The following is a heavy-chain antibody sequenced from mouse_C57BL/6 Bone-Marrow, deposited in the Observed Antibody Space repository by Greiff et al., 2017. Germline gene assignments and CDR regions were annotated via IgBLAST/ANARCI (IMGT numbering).Heavy chain of an antibody. Sequence: VQLQQSGAELARPGASVKLSCKASGYTFTSYGISWVKQRPGKGLEWIGEIYPRSGNTYYNEKFKGKATLTADKSSSTAYMALRSLTSEDSAVYFCARPVYYDYDGGFAYWGQGTLVTVSA. CDR1: GYTFTSYG. V-gene: IGHV1-81*01. D-gene: IGHD2-4*01. CDR3: ARPVYYDYDGGFAY. CDR2: IYPRSGNT. J-gene: IGHJ3*01.